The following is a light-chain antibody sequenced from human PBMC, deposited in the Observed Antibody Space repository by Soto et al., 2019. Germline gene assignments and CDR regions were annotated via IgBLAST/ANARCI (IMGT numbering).Light chain of an antibody. Sequence: QSVLTQPRSVSGSPGQSVTISCTGTSSDVGGYNYVSWYQQHPGKAPKLMSYDVSKRPSGVPDRFSGSKSGNTASLTISGLQAEDEADYYCCSYAGSYFYVFGTGTKLTVL. CDR3: CSYAGSYFYV. CDR2: DVS. J-gene: IGLJ1*01. CDR1: SSDVGGYNY. V-gene: IGLV2-11*01.